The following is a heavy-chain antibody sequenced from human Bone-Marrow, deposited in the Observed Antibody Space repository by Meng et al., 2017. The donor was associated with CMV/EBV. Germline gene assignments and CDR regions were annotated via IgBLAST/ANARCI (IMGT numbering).Heavy chain of an antibody. V-gene: IGHV1-8*01. CDR3: ARDGAVGATGNYYYYGMDV. J-gene: IGHJ6*02. D-gene: IGHD1-26*01. CDR1: GYTFTSYD. CDR2: MNPNSGNT. Sequence: ASVKVSCKASGYTFTSYDINWVRQATGQGLEWMGWMNPNSGNTGYAQKFQGRVTMTRNTSISTAYMELSSLRSEDTAVYYCARDGAVGATGNYYYYGMDVWGQGTTVTVSS.